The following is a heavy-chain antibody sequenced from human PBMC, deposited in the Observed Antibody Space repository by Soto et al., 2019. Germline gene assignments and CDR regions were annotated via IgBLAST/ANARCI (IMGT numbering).Heavy chain of an antibody. Sequence: GASVKVSCKASGYTFTSYAMHWVRQAPGQRLEWMGWINAGNGNTKYSQKFQGRVTITRDTSASTAYMELSSLRSEDTAVYYCARDLYCSSTSCYRVFDHWGQEPWSPSPQ. CDR1: GYTFTSYA. CDR2: INAGNGNT. CDR3: ARDLYCSSTSCYRVFDH. V-gene: IGHV1-3*01. J-gene: IGHJ4*01. D-gene: IGHD2-2*02.